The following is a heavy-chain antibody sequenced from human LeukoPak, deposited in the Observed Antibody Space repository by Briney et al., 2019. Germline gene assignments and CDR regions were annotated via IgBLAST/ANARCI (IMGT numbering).Heavy chain of an antibody. V-gene: IGHV1-18*01. CDR3: AREDNDDYYYYGMDV. CDR1: GYTFSDYTFTNYG. D-gene: IGHD1-1*01. Sequence: GSVSVSCKASGYTFSDYTFTNYGVSWVRQARGQGLEWMGWISTYNSHTNYAQKFQGRVTMITDTSTNTAYMELRSLRSDDTAVYYCAREDNDDYYYYGMDVWGQGTAVTVSS. CDR2: ISTYNSHT. J-gene: IGHJ6*02.